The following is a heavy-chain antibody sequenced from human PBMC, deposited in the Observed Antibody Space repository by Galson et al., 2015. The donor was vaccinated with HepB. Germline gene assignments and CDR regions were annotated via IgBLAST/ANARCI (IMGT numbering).Heavy chain of an antibody. Sequence: SLRLSCAASGFTFDDYAMHWVRQAPGKGLEWVSGISWNSGSIGYADSVKGRFTISRDNAKNSLYLQMNSLRAEDTALYYCAKVAYGDYDDAFDIWGQGTMVTVSS. CDR2: ISWNSGSI. CDR1: GFTFDDYA. CDR3: AKVAYGDYDDAFDI. J-gene: IGHJ3*02. V-gene: IGHV3-9*01. D-gene: IGHD4-17*01.